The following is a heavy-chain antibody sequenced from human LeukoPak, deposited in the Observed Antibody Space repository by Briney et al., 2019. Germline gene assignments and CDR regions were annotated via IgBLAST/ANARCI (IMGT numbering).Heavy chain of an antibody. CDR1: GFTVGSNY. Sequence: GGSLRLSCAASGFTVGSNYMSWVRQAPGKGLEWVSVIYSDGTTYYADSVKGRFTISRDNSKNTLYLQMNSLGAEDTAVYYCTRETGTPPYFDYWGQGTLVTVSS. CDR3: TRETGTPPYFDY. J-gene: IGHJ4*02. D-gene: IGHD1-7*01. V-gene: IGHV3-53*01. CDR2: IYSDGTT.